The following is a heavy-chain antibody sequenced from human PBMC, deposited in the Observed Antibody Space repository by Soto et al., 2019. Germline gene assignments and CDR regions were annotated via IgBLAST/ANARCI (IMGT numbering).Heavy chain of an antibody. CDR1: AFTFSSYA. J-gene: IGHJ4*02. D-gene: IGHD3-10*01. CDR2: IGGSGGST. Sequence: GGSLRLSCAASAFTFSSYAMSWVRQAPGKGLEWVSTIGGSGGSTYYADSVKGRFTISRDNSKNTLYLQMNSLRAEDTATYYCAKLWFGELAPVDYWGQGTLVTVPQ. V-gene: IGHV3-23*01. CDR3: AKLWFGELAPVDY.